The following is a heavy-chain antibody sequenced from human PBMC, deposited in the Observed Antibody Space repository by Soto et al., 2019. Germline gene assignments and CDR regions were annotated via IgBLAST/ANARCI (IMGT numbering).Heavy chain of an antibody. V-gene: IGHV3-66*01. CDR2: IYAAGHT. J-gene: IGHJ6*03. CDR3: ARAIVTPGTYYIDV. Sequence: EVRLVESGGGLVQPGESLRLSCEASGFTVGTNYISWVRQSPGKGLEWVSVIYAAGHTYYPDSVKGRFTISRDKSLNTVSLQMSSLRVDDTAVYYCARAIVTPGTYYIDVWRKGTTVTVSS. CDR1: GFTVGTNY. D-gene: IGHD4-4*01.